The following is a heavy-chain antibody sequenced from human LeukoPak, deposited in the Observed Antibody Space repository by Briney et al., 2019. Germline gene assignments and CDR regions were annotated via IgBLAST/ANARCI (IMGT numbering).Heavy chain of an antibody. D-gene: IGHD6-13*01. CDR2: IKSKTDGGTT. Sequence: GGSLRLSCAASGFTFSNAWMSWVRQAPGKGLEWVGRIKSKTDGGTTDYAAPVKGRFTISRDDSKNTLYLQMNSLKTEDTAVYYCTTLGGADSSSWYLEPFDYWGQGTLVTVSS. V-gene: IGHV3-15*01. J-gene: IGHJ4*02. CDR1: GFTFSNAW. CDR3: TTLGGADSSSWYLEPFDY.